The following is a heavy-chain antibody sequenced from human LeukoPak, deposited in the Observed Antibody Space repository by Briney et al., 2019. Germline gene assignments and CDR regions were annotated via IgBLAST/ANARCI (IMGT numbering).Heavy chain of an antibody. CDR1: GFTFSSYS. V-gene: IGHV3-21*01. CDR2: ISSSSSYI. CDR3: ARDRNYGSGSYPGSVDY. D-gene: IGHD3-10*01. Sequence: GGSLRLSCAASGFTFSSYSMNWVRQAPGKGLEWVSSISSSSSYIYYADSVKGRFTISRDNAKSSLYLQMNSLRAEDTAVYYCARDRNYGSGSYPGSVDYWGQGTLVTVPS. J-gene: IGHJ4*02.